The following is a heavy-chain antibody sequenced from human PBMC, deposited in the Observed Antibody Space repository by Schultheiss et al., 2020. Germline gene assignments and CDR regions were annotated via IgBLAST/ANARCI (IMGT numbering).Heavy chain of an antibody. V-gene: IGHV1-2*02. J-gene: IGHJ5*02. Sequence: AFVKVSCKASGYTFTGYYMHWVRQAPGQGLEWMGWINPNSGGTNYAQKFQGRVTMTRDTSISTAYMELSRLRSDDTAVYYCASAREYSSSWYWRNWFDPWGQGTLVTGSS. CDR2: INPNSGGT. CDR1: GYTFTGYY. D-gene: IGHD6-13*01. CDR3: ASAREYSSSWYWRNWFDP.